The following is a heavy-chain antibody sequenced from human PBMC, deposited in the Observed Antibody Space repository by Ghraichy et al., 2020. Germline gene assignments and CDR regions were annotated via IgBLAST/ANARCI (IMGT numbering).Heavy chain of an antibody. CDR3: ARVGITTYYGMDV. CDR1: GLTFSSDW. V-gene: IGHV3-7*04. CDR2: IKQDVSEK. Sequence: GGSLRLSCAASGLTFSSDWMSWVRQAPGKGLEWVANIKQDVSEKYYVDSVKGRFTISRDNAKNSLYLQMNSLRAEDTAMYYCARVGITTYYGMDVWGQGTTVTVSS. J-gene: IGHJ6*02. D-gene: IGHD1-14*01.